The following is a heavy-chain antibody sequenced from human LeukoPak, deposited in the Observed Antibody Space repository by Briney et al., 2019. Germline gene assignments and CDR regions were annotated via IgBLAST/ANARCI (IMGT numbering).Heavy chain of an antibody. CDR1: GYTFTSYG. D-gene: IGHD6-13*01. Sequence: ASVKVSCKASGYTFTSYGISWVRQAPGQGLEWMGWISAYNGNTNYAQKLQGRVTMTTDTSTSTAYMELRSLRSDDTAVYYCARVTAGYSSSWYAEMYYFDYWGQGTLVTVSS. J-gene: IGHJ4*02. V-gene: IGHV1-18*01. CDR2: ISAYNGNT. CDR3: ARVTAGYSSSWYAEMYYFDY.